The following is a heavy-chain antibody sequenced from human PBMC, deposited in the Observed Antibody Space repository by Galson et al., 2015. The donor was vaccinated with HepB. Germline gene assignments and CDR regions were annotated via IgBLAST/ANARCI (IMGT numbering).Heavy chain of an antibody. V-gene: IGHV3-11*01. J-gene: IGHJ4*02. Sequence: SLRLSCAASGFTFSDYYMSWVRQAPGKGLEWISIITWSGDTTYHTDSVKGRFTISRDHAKNSLSLQMNSLRVEDTAVYYCARDKSGSIDYWGQGSLVTVSS. CDR1: GFTFSDYY. CDR3: ARDKSGSIDY. CDR2: ITWSGDTT. D-gene: IGHD3-10*01.